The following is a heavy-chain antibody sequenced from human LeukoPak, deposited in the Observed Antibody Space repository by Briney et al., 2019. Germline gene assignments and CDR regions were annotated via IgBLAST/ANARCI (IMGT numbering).Heavy chain of an antibody. D-gene: IGHD6-19*01. V-gene: IGHV4-61*01. J-gene: IGHJ4*02. CDR2: IYYSGST. CDR1: GGSVSSGSYY. Sequence: SETLSLTCTVSGGSVSSGSYYWSWIRQPPGKGLEWIGYIYYSGSTNYNPSLKSRVTISVDTSKNQFSLKPSSVTAADTAVYYCARESSSGWYPYWGQGTLVTVSS. CDR3: ARESSSGWYPY.